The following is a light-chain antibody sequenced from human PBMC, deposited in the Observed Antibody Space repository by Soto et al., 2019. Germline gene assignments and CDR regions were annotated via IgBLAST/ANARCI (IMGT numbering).Light chain of an antibody. V-gene: IGKV1-9*01. Sequence: IQSTKPPSSLSSSVGDRVTITCPPSQGISSYLAWYQQKPGEAPKLLIYAASTLQSGVPSRFSGSGSGTDFTLTISSLQPEDFSIYYFQQLNSYVFTFGPGTKVDIK. J-gene: IGKJ3*01. CDR3: QQLNSYVFT. CDR1: QGISSY. CDR2: AAS.